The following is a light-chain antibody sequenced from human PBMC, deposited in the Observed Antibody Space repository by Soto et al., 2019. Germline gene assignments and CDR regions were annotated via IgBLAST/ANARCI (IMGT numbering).Light chain of an antibody. Sequence: DIQMTQSPSTLSASVGDTVTITCRASQSISSWLAWYQQKPGKAPKLLIYDASSLESGVPSRFSGSGSGTEFSLTISSLQPDDVATYYCKQYNSYSGTFGQGTKVDIK. CDR3: KQYNSYSGT. V-gene: IGKV1-5*01. J-gene: IGKJ1*01. CDR2: DAS. CDR1: QSISSW.